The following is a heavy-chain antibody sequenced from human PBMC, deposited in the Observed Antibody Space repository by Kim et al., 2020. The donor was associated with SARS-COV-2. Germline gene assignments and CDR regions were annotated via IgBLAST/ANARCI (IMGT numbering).Heavy chain of an antibody. Sequence: ASVKVSCKVSGYTLTELSMHWVRQAPGKGLEWMGGFDPEDGETIYAQKFQGRVTMTEDTSTDTAYMELSSLRSEDTAVYYCATSWLGGLIVVEAKDAFDIWGQGTMVTVSS. CDR3: ATSWLGGLIVVEAKDAFDI. CDR1: GYTLTELS. D-gene: IGHD3-22*01. V-gene: IGHV1-24*01. CDR2: FDPEDGET. J-gene: IGHJ3*02.